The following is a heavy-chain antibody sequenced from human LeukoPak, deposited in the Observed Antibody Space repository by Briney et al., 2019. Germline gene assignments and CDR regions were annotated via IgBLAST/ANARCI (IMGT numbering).Heavy chain of an antibody. J-gene: IGHJ3*02. V-gene: IGHV3-21*01. Sequence: TGGSLRLSCAASGFTFSSYSMSWVRQAPGKGLEWVSSISSSSSYIYYADSVKGRFTISRDNAKRSVYLQMNSLGVEDTAVYYCARDIHSVAFDIWGQGTMTVSS. CDR2: ISSSSSYI. CDR1: GFTFSSYS. CDR3: ARDIHSVAFDI.